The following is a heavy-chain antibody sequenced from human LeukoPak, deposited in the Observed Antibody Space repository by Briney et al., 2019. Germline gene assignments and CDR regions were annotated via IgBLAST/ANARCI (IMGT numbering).Heavy chain of an antibody. CDR2: ISYDGSNK. CDR1: GFTFSTYG. V-gene: IGHV3-30*03. D-gene: IGHD5-18*01. J-gene: IGHJ1*01. Sequence: PGRSLRVSCAASGFTFSTYGMHWVRQAAGKGLEWVAVISYDGSNKYYADSVKGRFTISRDNSKNTLYLQMNSLRPEDTAVYYCATLLDTRWSPKQLGYFQHWGQGTLVTVSS. CDR3: ATLLDTRWSPKQLGYFQH.